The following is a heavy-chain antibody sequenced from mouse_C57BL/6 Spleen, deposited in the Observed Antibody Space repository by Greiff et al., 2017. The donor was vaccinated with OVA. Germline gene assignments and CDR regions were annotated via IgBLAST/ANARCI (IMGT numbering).Heavy chain of an antibody. CDR2: ISNGGGST. Sequence: EVKLMESGGGLVQPGGSLKLSCAASGFTFSDYYMYWVRQTPEKRLEWVAYISNGGGSTYYPDTVKGRFTISRDNAKNTLYLQMSRLKSEDTAMYYCARYYGSFYAMDYWGQGTSVTVSS. J-gene: IGHJ4*01. V-gene: IGHV5-12*01. CDR1: GFTFSDYY. CDR3: ARYYGSFYAMDY. D-gene: IGHD1-1*01.